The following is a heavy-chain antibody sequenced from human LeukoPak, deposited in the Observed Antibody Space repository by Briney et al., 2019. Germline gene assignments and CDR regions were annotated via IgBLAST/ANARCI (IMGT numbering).Heavy chain of an antibody. J-gene: IGHJ4*02. D-gene: IGHD3-16*02. CDR1: GGSFSGSY. Sequence: SETLSLTCAVYGGSFSGSYWRWIRQPPGKGLEWIGEINHSGTTNYSPSLKSRVSISVDTSKNQFSLKLNSVTAADAAMYYCASHYFSGSYRYTGSFDSWGQGMLVNVSS. CDR3: ASHYFSGSYRYTGSFDS. CDR2: INHSGTT. V-gene: IGHV4-34*01.